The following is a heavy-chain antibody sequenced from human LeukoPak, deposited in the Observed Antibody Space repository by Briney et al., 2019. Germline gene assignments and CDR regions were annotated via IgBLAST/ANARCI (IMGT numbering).Heavy chain of an antibody. CDR1: GFTFSSYG. CDR2: ISYDGSNK. J-gene: IGHJ4*02. D-gene: IGHD6-13*01. CDR3: AKDGGGIAAAGTEPFDY. Sequence: GRSLRLSCAASGFTFSSYGMHWVRQAPGKGLEWVAVISYDGSNKYYADSVKGRFTISRDNSKNTLYLQMNSLRAEDTAVYYCAKDGGGIAAAGTEPFDYWGQGTLVTVSS. V-gene: IGHV3-30*18.